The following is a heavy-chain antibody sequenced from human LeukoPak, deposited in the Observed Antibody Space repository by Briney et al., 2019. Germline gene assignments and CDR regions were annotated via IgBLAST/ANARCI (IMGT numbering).Heavy chain of an antibody. J-gene: IGHJ3*02. Sequence: SETLSLTCSVSSGSISISSNYWNWIRQPPGRALEWIGYIYHSGNTNYNPSLKSRVSISLDTSKNQFSLKLNSVTAADTAVYYCATIPVGRFYGSGRAFDIWGQGTMVTVSS. D-gene: IGHD3-10*01. CDR3: ATIPVGRFYGSGRAFDI. CDR2: IYHSGNT. CDR1: SGSISISSNY. V-gene: IGHV4-61*01.